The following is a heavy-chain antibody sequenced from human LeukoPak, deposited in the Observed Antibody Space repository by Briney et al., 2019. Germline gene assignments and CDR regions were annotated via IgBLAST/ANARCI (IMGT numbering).Heavy chain of an antibody. D-gene: IGHD5-18*01. V-gene: IGHV3-21*04. CDR2: ISMISIYI. J-gene: IGHJ6*02. CDR3: ARDSKIQLWLRIVDYYGMDV. Sequence: PGGSLRLSCAASGFTFISYSMSWVRQAPGKRLGCVSSISMISIYIYYADSVKGRFTISRDNAKNSLYLQMNSLRAEDTAVYYCARDSKIQLWLRIVDYYGMDVWGQGTTVTVSS. CDR1: GFTFISYS.